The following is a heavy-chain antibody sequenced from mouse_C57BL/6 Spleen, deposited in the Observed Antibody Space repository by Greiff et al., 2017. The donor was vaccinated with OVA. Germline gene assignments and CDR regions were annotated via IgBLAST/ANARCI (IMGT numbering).Heavy chain of an antibody. V-gene: IGHV1-52*01. J-gene: IGHJ4*01. CDR2: IDPSDSET. CDR1: GYTFTSYW. D-gene: IGHD2-3*01. Sequence: QVQLQQPGAELVRPGSSVKLSCKASGYTFTSYWMHWVKQRPIQGLEWIGNIDPSDSETHYNQKFKDKATMTVDKSSSTAYMQLSSLTSEDSAVYYGARVGDGYYEDAMDYWGQGTSVTVSS. CDR3: ARVGDGYYEDAMDY.